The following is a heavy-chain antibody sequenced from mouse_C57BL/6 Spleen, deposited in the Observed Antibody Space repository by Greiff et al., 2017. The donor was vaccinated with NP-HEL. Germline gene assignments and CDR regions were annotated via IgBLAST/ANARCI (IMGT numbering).Heavy chain of an antibody. J-gene: IGHJ4*01. CDR1: GFSFTSYG. Sequence: QVHVKQSGPGLVQPSQSLSITCTVSGFSFTSYGVHWVRQSPGKGLEWLGVICRGGSTDYNAAFISRLSISKDNSKSQVVFKMNRLKGDDTAIYYCDRNKGYAMDYGGQGTSVTVSS. V-gene: IGHV2-2*01. CDR2: ICRGGST. CDR3: DRNKGYAMDY.